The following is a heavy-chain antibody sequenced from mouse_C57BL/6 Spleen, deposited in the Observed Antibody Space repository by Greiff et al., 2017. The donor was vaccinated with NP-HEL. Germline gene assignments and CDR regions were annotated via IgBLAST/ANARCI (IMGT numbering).Heavy chain of an antibody. V-gene: IGHV1-4*01. J-gene: IGHJ2*01. CDR1: GYTFTSYT. D-gene: IGHD4-1*01. Sequence: QVQLKESGAELARPGASVKMSCKASGYTFTSYTMHWVKQRPGQGLEWIGYINPSSGYTKYNQKFKDKATLTADKSSSTAYMQLSSLTSEDSAVYYCARFEAGTGYFDYWGQGTTLTVSS. CDR2: INPSSGYT. CDR3: ARFEAGTGYFDY.